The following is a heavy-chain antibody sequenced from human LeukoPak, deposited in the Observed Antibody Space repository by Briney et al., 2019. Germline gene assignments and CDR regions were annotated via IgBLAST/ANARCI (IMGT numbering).Heavy chain of an antibody. J-gene: IGHJ4*02. Sequence: PGGSLRPAWPAAGSPFDGYAMHWVRQAPGKGLGWVSGISWNRGSIGYADSVKGRFTISRDNAKNSLYLQMNSLRAEDTALYYCAKDRLAGWSQGWGQGTLVTVSS. V-gene: IGHV3-9*01. CDR3: AKDRLAGWSQG. CDR2: ISWNRGSI. CDR1: GSPFDGYA. D-gene: IGHD6-19*01.